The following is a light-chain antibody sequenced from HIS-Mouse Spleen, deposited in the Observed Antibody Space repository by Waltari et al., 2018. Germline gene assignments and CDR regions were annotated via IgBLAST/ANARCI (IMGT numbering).Light chain of an antibody. CDR2: EDS. Sequence: SYELTQPPSVSVSPGQTARITCSGDALPKKYAYWYQQKSGQAPVLVIYEDSKRPSGIPDLFSGSNSGNTATLTISGTQAMDEADYYCQAWDSSTVVFGGGTKLTVL. CDR1: ALPKKY. V-gene: IGLV3-1*01. J-gene: IGLJ2*01. CDR3: QAWDSSTVV.